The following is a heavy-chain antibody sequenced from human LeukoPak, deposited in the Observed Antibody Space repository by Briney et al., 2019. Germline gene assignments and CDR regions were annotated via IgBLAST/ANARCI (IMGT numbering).Heavy chain of an antibody. CDR1: GYTFTSYG. V-gene: IGHV1-18*01. J-gene: IGHJ6*03. D-gene: IGHD2-2*01. CDR2: ISVYNGNT. Sequence: ASVKVSCTASGYTFTSYGISWVRQAPGQGLEWMGWISVYNGNTNYAQKLQGRVTMTTDTSTSTAYMELRSLRSDDTAVYYCARGSSSIYYYYMDVWGKGTTVTVSS. CDR3: ARGSSSIYYYYMDV.